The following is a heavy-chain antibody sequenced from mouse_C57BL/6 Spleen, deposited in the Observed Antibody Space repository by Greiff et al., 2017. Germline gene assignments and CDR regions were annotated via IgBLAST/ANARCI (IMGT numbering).Heavy chain of an antibody. CDR1: GFTFSDYG. Sequence: DVHLVESGGGLVKPGGSLKLSCAASGFTFSDYGMHWVRQAPEKGLEWVAYISSGSSTIYYADTVKGRFTISRDNAKNTLFLQMTSLRSEDTAMYYCANLYYDYDGGAMDYWGQGTSVTVSS. J-gene: IGHJ4*01. CDR2: ISSGSSTI. CDR3: ANLYYDYDGGAMDY. D-gene: IGHD2-4*01. V-gene: IGHV5-17*01.